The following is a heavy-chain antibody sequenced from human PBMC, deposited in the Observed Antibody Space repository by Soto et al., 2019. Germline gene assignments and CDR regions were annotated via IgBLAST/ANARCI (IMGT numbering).Heavy chain of an antibody. D-gene: IGHD3-9*01. CDR3: ARAAADYDILAGYARLGY. CDR2: IIPILGIA. J-gene: IGHJ4*02. Sequence: QVQLVQSGAEVKKPGSSVKVSCKASGGTFSSYTISWVRQAPGQGLEWMGRIIPILGIANYAQKFQGRVTITADKSTSTAYMELSSLRSEYTVVYYCARAAADYDILAGYARLGYWGQGTLVTVSS. V-gene: IGHV1-69*02. CDR1: GGTFSSYT.